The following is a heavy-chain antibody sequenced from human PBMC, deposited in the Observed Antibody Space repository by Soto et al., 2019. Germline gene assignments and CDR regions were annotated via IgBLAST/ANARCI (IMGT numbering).Heavy chain of an antibody. CDR3: ARTSHDRTGYYYFDY. V-gene: IGHV4-61*01. Sequence: SETLSLTCTVSGGSVTGGSYYWSWIRQSPAKGLEWIGYFYYSGTTNYNPSLKSRVTISADTSKNQVSLTVNSVTAADTAVYYCARTSHDRTGYYYFDYWGRGTLVTVSS. CDR2: FYYSGTT. D-gene: IGHD3-9*01. J-gene: IGHJ4*02. CDR1: GGSVTGGSYY.